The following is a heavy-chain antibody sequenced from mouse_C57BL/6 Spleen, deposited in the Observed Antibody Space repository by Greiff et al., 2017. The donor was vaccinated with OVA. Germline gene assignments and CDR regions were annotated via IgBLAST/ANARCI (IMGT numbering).Heavy chain of an antibody. CDR3: TGDGYYENFWYFDV. J-gene: IGHJ1*03. Sequence: EVMLVESGGGLVQPGGSMKLSCVASGFTFSNYWMNWVRQSPEKGLEWVAQIRLKSDNYATHYAESVKGRFTISRDDSKSSVYLQMNNLRAEDTGIYYCTGDGYYENFWYFDVWGTGTTVTVSS. CDR2: IRLKSDNYAT. D-gene: IGHD2-3*01. CDR1: GFTFSNYW. V-gene: IGHV6-3*01.